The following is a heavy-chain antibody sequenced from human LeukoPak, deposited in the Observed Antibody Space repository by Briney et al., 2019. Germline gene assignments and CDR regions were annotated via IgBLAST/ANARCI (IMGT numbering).Heavy chain of an antibody. CDR2: INPGYGNT. J-gene: IGHJ5*01. V-gene: IGHV1-3*03. CDR3: ARERPLDTSMVLDS. Sequence: GASVKVSCKASGYTFTSYTMHWVRQAPGQSLEWMGWINPGYGNTKYSQEFQYRVTITRDTSASTIYLELSSLQSDDVAVYYCARERPLDTSMVLDSWGQGTLVTVSS. D-gene: IGHD5-18*01. CDR1: GYTFTSYT.